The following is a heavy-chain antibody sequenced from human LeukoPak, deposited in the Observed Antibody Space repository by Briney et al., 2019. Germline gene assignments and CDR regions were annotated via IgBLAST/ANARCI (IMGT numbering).Heavy chain of an antibody. J-gene: IGHJ4*02. CDR3: ATDTFQRGLIDS. CDR1: GFTFRRYA. V-gene: IGHV3-21*05. D-gene: IGHD2-2*01. CDR2: INTDSSDI. Sequence: GGSLRLSCAASGFTFRRYAMNWVRQAPGKGLEGLSYINTDSSDIHYADSVKGRFTISRESARNTLYLKVSDLRSEDSPAYYCATDTFQRGLIDSWGQGDLVTLSS.